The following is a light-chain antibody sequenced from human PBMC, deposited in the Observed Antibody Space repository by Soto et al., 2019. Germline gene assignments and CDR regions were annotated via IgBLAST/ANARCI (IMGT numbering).Light chain of an antibody. J-gene: IGKJ1*01. CDR3: LQDINYPWT. CDR2: GAS. V-gene: IGKV1-6*01. CDR1: QGIGNA. Sequence: AIQMTQSPSSLSASVGDRVTISCRAGQGIGNALGLYQQKPGKPPKVLIYGASNLQSGVPPRFSGSGSGTDFTLAISSLQPEDSATYYCLQDINYPWTFGQGTKVDIK.